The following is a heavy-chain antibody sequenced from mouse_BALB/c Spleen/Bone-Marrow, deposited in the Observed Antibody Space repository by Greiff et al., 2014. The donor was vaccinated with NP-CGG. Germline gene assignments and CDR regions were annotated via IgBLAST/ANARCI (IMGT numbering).Heavy chain of an antibody. CDR1: GFSLSRYN. V-gene: IGHV2-6-4*01. CDR2: IWNGGST. J-gene: IGHJ2*01. D-gene: IGHD1-1*01. Sequence: VHLVESGPGLVAPSQSLSITCTVSGFSLSRYNVHWVRQPPGKGLEWLGMIWNGGSTDYNSALKSRLSISKDNSKSQVFLKMNSLQTDDTAMYYCVRNYYGIPYYFDYWGQGTTLTVSS. CDR3: VRNYYGIPYYFDY.